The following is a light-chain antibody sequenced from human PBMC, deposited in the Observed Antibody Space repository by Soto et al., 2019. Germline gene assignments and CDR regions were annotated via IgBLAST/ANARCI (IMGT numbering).Light chain of an antibody. J-gene: IGLJ3*02. CDR3: SSYAGSGIPVP. CDR2: DVT. Sequence: QSVLTQPPSASGSPGPSVTISCTGASSDVGGYNFVSWYQHHPGKAPRLMIYDVTQRPSGVPDRFSGSKSGNTASLTVSGLQVDDEAYYYCSSYAGSGIPVPFGGGTTLTVL. V-gene: IGLV2-8*01. CDR1: SSDVGGYNF.